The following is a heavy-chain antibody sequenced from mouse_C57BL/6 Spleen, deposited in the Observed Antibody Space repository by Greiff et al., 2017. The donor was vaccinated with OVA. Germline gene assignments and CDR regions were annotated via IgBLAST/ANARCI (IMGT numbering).Heavy chain of an antibody. CDR3: ARNTTVVAPNFDY. CDR2: IYPRSGNT. CDR1: GDTFTSYG. D-gene: IGHD1-1*01. Sequence: QVQLQQSGAELARPGASVKLCCKASGDTFTSYGISWGKQRTGQGLEWIGEIYPRSGNTYYNEKFKGKATMTAEKSYSTAYMELRSLPHEDSAVYFCARNTTVVAPNFDYWGQGTTLTVSS. J-gene: IGHJ2*01. V-gene: IGHV1-81*01.